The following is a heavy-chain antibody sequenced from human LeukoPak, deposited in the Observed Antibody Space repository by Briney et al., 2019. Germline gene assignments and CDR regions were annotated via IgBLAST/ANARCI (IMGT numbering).Heavy chain of an antibody. J-gene: IGHJ4*02. Sequence: GSLRLSCAASGFTFSTYGMSWVRRAPGKGLEWIGEISHGGTTNYNPSLRSRVAMSLDRANNQFSLSLTSVTAADTAVYYCTRESRPFCPFAYWGQGVLVTVSS. CDR3: TRESRPFCPFAY. CDR2: ISHGGTT. D-gene: IGHD2-2*01. CDR1: GFTFSTYG. V-gene: IGHV4-4*02.